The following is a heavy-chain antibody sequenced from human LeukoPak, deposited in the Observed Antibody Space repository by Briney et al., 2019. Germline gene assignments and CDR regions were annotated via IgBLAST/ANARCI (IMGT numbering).Heavy chain of an antibody. V-gene: IGHV3-43*02. CDR1: GFTFDDYA. D-gene: IGHD3-22*01. J-gene: IGHJ3*02. CDR2: ISGDGGST. CDR3: AKGNRLRWLLLLDAFDI. Sequence: GGSLRLSCAASGFTFDDYAMHWVRQAPGKGLEWVSLISGDGGSTYYADSVKGRFTISRDNSKNSLYLQMNSLRTEDTALYYCAKGNRLRWLLLLDAFDIWGQGTMVTVSS.